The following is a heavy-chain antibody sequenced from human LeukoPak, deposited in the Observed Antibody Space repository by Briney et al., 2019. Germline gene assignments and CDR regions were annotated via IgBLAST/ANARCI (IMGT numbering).Heavy chain of an antibody. CDR3: ARDHTNWNYAPDF. D-gene: IGHD1-7*01. V-gene: IGHV1-18*01. CDR2: ISASNGNT. CDR1: GYTFTRYG. J-gene: IGHJ4*02. Sequence: ASVKVSCKASGYTFTRYGVSWVRQAPGQGLQWLGWISASNGNTNYAQKFRDRVTMSTDTSTGTAYLDVRSLTSDDTAVYYCARDHTNWNYAPDFWGQGTLVIVSS.